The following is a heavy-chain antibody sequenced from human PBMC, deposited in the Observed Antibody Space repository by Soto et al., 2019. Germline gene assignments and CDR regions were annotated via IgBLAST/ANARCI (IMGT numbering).Heavy chain of an antibody. D-gene: IGHD2-15*01. CDR1: GFTFSSYA. CDR3: AKDLVPIAALFDAFDI. V-gene: IGHV3-23*01. CDR2: ISGSGGST. Sequence: EVQLLESGGGLVQPGGSLRLSCAASGFTFSSYAMSWVRQAPGKGLEWVSAISGSGGSTHYADSVKGRFTISRDNSKNTLYLQMNSLRAEDTAVYYCAKDLVPIAALFDAFDIWGQGTMVTVSS. J-gene: IGHJ3*02.